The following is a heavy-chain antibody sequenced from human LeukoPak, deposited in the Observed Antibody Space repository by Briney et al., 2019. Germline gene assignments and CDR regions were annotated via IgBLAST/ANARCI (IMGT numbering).Heavy chain of an antibody. D-gene: IGHD6-6*01. CDR1: GFTVSSNY. J-gene: IGHJ6*03. V-gene: IGHV3-53*01. CDR2: IYSGGST. CDR3: ARSQLVYYYYYYMDV. Sequence: GGSLRLSCAASGFTVSSNYMSWVRQAPGKGLEWVSVIYSGGSTYYADSVKGRFTISRDNSKNTLYLQMNSLRAEDTAVYYCARSQLVYYYYYYMDVWGKGTTVTVSS.